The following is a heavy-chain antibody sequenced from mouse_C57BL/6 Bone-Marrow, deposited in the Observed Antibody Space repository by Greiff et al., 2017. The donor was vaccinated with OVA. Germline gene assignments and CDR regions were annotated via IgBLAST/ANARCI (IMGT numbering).Heavy chain of an antibody. D-gene: IGHD2-2*01. V-gene: IGHV14-4*01. CDR3: TRYYGYDGFDV. J-gene: IGHJ1*03. CDR1: GFNIKDDY. CDR2: IDPENGDT. Sequence: VQLQQSGAELVRPGASVKLSCTASGFNIKDDYMHWVKQRPEQGLEWIGWIDPENGDTEYASKFQGKATITADTSSNTAYLQLSSLTSEDTAVYYCTRYYGYDGFDVWGTGTTVTVSS.